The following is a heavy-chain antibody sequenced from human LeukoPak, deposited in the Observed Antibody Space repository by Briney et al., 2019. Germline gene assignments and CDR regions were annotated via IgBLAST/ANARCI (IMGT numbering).Heavy chain of an antibody. V-gene: IGHV3-48*01. CDR3: AKISGYYPFDY. CDR1: GFTFSRYN. CDR2: ISSSGSTI. D-gene: IGHD3-22*01. Sequence: GGSLRLSCAASGFTFSRYNMNWVRQAPGKGLEWVSYISSSGSTIHYADSVKGRFTISRDNGKNTLYLQMNNLRAEDTALYYCAKISGYYPFDYWGQGTLVTVSS. J-gene: IGHJ4*02.